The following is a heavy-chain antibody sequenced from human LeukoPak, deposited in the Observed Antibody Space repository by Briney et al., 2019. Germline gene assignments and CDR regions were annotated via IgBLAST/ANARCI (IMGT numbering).Heavy chain of an antibody. Sequence: PGGSLRLSCAASGFTFSSYSMNWVRQAPGKGLEWVSSISSSSSYIYYADSVKGRFTISRDNARNSLYLQMNSLRAEDTAVYYCARGTWELLTTFDIWGQGTMVTVSS. CDR1: GFTFSSYS. CDR3: ARGTWELLTTFDI. CDR2: ISSSSSYI. J-gene: IGHJ3*02. D-gene: IGHD1-26*01. V-gene: IGHV3-21*01.